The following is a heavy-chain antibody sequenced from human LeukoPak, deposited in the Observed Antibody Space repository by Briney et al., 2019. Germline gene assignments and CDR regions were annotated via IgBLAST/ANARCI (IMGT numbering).Heavy chain of an antibody. J-gene: IGHJ4*02. CDR3: ARTMVRGVPFDY. CDR2: IYYSGNT. D-gene: IGHD3-10*01. V-gene: IGHV4-39*07. Sequence: SETLSLTCTVSGGSISSSSYYWGWIRQPPGEGPEWIGSIYYSGNTYYNPSLKSRLTISVDTSKNQFSLKLSSVTAADTAVYYCARTMVRGVPFDYWGQGTLVTVSS. CDR1: GGSISSSSYY.